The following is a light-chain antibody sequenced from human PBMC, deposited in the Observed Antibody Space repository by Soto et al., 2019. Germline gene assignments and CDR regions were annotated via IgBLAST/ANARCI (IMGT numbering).Light chain of an antibody. CDR1: QTIDSW. J-gene: IGKJ5*01. Sequence: DIQMTQSPSILSASVGDSVTITCRASQTIDSWVAWYQQKPGKAPKLLVYDATSLESGVSSRFSGSGYGTDFTLSINNLQPDDSAVYYCQQYSNWPPFTFGQGTRLEIK. CDR2: DAT. CDR3: QQYSNWPPFT. V-gene: IGKV1-5*01.